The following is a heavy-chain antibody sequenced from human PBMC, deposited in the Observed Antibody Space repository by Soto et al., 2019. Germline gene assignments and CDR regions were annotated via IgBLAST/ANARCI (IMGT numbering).Heavy chain of an antibody. Sequence: GGSLRLSCAASGFTFSSYAMSWVRQAPGKGLEWVSAISGSGGSTYYADSVKGRFTISRDNSKNTLYLQMNSLRAEDTAVYYCAKDPTHSYYDYIWGSYQGGAFDIWGQGTMVTVSS. J-gene: IGHJ3*02. CDR1: GFTFSSYA. CDR3: AKDPTHSYYDYIWGSYQGGAFDI. V-gene: IGHV3-23*01. CDR2: ISGSGGST. D-gene: IGHD3-16*02.